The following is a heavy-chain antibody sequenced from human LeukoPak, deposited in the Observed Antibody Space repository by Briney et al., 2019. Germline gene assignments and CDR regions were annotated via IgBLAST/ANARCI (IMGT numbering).Heavy chain of an antibody. D-gene: IGHD1-14*01. Sequence: PGGSLRLSCAASGFTFSSYGMHWVRQAPGKGLEWVAVIWYDGSKTYYADSVKGRFTISRDNSKNTLYLQMSSLRADDTAVYYCARYNTGRSDYLGQGTLVTVSS. CDR1: GFTFSSYG. CDR3: ARYNTGRSDY. J-gene: IGHJ4*01. V-gene: IGHV3-33*01. CDR2: IWYDGSKT.